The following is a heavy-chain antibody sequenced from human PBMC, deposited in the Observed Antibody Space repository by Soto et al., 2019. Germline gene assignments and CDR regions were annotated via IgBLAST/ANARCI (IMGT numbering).Heavy chain of an antibody. CDR2: INAYNGNT. CDR1: GYMFTSYG. Sequence: ASVKVSCKASGYMFTSYGIGWVRQAPGQGLEWMGWINAYNGNTNYAQNLQGRVTLTTDTSTSTAYMELRSLRSDDTAVYYCARAGYCISTSCSRGHDYYYYGMDVWGQGTTVTVSS. CDR3: ARAGYCISTSCSRGHDYYYYGMDV. D-gene: IGHD2-2*01. V-gene: IGHV1-18*01. J-gene: IGHJ6*02.